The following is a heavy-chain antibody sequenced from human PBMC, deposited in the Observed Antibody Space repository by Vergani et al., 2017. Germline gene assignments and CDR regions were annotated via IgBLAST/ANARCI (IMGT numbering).Heavy chain of an antibody. Sequence: QVQLVQSGAEVKKPGSSVKVSCKASGGTFSSYAISWVRQAPGQGLEWMGGISAYNGNTNYAQKLQGRVTMTTDTSTSTAYMELRSLRSDDTAVYYCARDKGEQQLVWFGWFDPWGQGTLVTVSS. CDR3: ARDKGEQQLVWFGWFDP. J-gene: IGHJ5*02. V-gene: IGHV1-18*01. CDR1: GGTFSSYA. CDR2: ISAYNGNT. D-gene: IGHD6-13*01.